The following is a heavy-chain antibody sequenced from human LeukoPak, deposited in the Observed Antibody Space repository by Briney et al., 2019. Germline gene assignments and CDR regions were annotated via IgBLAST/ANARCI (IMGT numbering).Heavy chain of an antibody. V-gene: IGHV4-38-2*02. CDR1: GYSISSGYY. CDR2: IYHSGGT. CDR3: AREISGSADY. J-gene: IGHJ4*02. Sequence: KASETLSLTCTVSGYSISSGYYWGWVRQPPRKGLEWIGSIYHSGGTYYNPSLKSRVTISVDTSKNQFSLKLSSVTAADTAVYYCAREISGSADYWGQGTLVTVSS. D-gene: IGHD1-26*01.